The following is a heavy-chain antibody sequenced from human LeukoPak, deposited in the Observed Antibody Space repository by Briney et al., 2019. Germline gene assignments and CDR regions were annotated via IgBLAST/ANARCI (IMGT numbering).Heavy chain of an antibody. V-gene: IGHV3-23*01. CDR2: ISGSGGST. CDR3: AKGRGWQSHPDDAFDI. Sequence: GGSLRLSCAASGFTFSSYAMSWVRQAPGKGLEWVSAISGSGGSTYYADSVKGRFTISRDNSKNTLYLQMNSLRAEDTAVYYCAKGRGWQSHPDDAFDIWGQGTMVTVSS. CDR1: GFTFSSYA. J-gene: IGHJ3*02. D-gene: IGHD6-19*01.